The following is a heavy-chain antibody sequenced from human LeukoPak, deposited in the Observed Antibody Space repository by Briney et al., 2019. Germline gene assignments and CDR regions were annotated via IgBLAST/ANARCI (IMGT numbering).Heavy chain of an antibody. Sequence: SETLSLTCTVSGGSISSSSYYWSWIRQHPGKGLEWIGYIYYSGSTYYNPSLKSRVTISVDTSKNQFSLKLSSVTAADTAVYYCARSYDSSGYYLYWYFDLWGRGTLVTVSS. CDR1: GGSISSSSYY. D-gene: IGHD3-22*01. CDR3: ARSYDSSGYYLYWYFDL. CDR2: IYYSGST. V-gene: IGHV4-31*03. J-gene: IGHJ2*01.